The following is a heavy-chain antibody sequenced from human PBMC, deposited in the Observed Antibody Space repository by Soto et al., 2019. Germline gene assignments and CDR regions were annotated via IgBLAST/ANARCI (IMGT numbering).Heavy chain of an antibody. CDR2: ITWNSGTI. V-gene: IGHV3-9*01. CDR3: ARDSNTYTSSWFIFDY. CDR1: GFTFHIYA. D-gene: IGHD6-13*01. Sequence: PGELLRLSCAASGFTFHIYAMHWVRQAPGKGLEWVSGITWNSGTIGYADSVKGRFTISRDNAKNSLYLQMNSLRGEDTALYYCARDSNTYTSSWFIFDYWGQGT. J-gene: IGHJ4*02.